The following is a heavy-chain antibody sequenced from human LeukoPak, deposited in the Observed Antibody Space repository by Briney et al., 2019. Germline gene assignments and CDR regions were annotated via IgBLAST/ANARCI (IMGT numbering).Heavy chain of an antibody. J-gene: IGHJ4*02. CDR2: VHHDGSER. Sequence: GGSLRLSCAASGFTFSNYYMHWVRQAPGKGLEWVAVVHHDGSERYYADSVKGRLTISRDNSKNTLYVQMDSLRVEDTAVYYCATGSGYYYDHWGQGTLVTVSS. CDR1: GFTFSNYY. V-gene: IGHV3-30*02. D-gene: IGHD3-22*01. CDR3: ATGSGYYYDH.